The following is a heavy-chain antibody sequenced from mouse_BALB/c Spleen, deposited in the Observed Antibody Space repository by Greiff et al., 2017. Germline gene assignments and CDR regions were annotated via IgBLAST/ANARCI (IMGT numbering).Heavy chain of an antibody. CDR2: ILPGSGST. J-gene: IGHJ4*01. CDR1: GYSFTGYY. D-gene: IGHD1-1*01. Sequence: QVQLQQSGPDLVKPGASVKISCKASGYSFTGYYMHWVKQRPGHGLEWIGEILPGSGSTNYNEKFKGKATFTADTSSNTAYMQLSSLTSEDSAVYYCARRTTGYAMDYWGQGTSVTVSS. CDR3: ARRTTGYAMDY. V-gene: IGHV1-9*01.